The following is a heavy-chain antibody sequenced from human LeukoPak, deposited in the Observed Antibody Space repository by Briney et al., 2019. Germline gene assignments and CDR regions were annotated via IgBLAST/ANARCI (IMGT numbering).Heavy chain of an antibody. D-gene: IGHD3-22*01. J-gene: IGHJ4*02. CDR3: ARVLTFDSSGYSY. V-gene: IGHV1-2*02. Sequence: ASVAVSRMASGYTFTGYYIHWVRQAPGQRLERMGWINPNRGVTNYAQNFQGRVTMTRDTSINTAYMELSRLTSDDAAVYYCARVLTFDSSGYSYWGQGTLVTVSS. CDR1: GYTFTGYY. CDR2: INPNRGVT.